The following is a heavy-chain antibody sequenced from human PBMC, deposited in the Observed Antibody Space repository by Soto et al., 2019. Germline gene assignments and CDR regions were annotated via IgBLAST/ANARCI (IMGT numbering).Heavy chain of an antibody. CDR2: ISYDGSNK. D-gene: IGHD3-3*01. J-gene: IGHJ4*02. Sequence: QVQLVESGGGVVQPGRSLRLSCAASGFTFSSYAMHWVRQAPGKGLEWVAVISYDGSNKYYADSVKGRFTISRDNSKNTPYLQMNSLRAEDTAVYYCARDPGGTDFAGWTYYVDYWGQGTLVTVSS. CDR3: ARDPGGTDFAGWTYYVDY. V-gene: IGHV3-30-3*01. CDR1: GFTFSSYA.